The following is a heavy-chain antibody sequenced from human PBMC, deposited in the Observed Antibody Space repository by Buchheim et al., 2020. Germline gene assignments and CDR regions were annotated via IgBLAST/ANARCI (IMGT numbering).Heavy chain of an antibody. CDR3: SRDARVGEFLERPDC. D-gene: IGHD3-10*01. Sequence: VQLVESGGGVVQPGRSLRLSCAASGFTFRSHGMHWVRQAPGKGLEWVSWIDYSGSPIHYADFVKGRFTISRDNAKNSLFLQMNSLREEDTAVYYCSRDARVGEFLERPDCWGQGTL. V-gene: IGHV3-48*02. CDR2: IDYSGSPI. CDR1: GFTFRSHG. J-gene: IGHJ4*02.